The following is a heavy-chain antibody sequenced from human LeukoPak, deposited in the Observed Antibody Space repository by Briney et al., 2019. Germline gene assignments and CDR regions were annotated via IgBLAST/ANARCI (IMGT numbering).Heavy chain of an antibody. CDR2: IHHSGNRFESGST. V-gene: IGHV4-38-2*02. D-gene: IGHD6-13*01. J-gene: IGHJ1*01. CDR3: ARNASSSFFTD. CDR1: GFSISNNNY. Sequence: PSETLSLTCTVSGFSISNNNYWGWIRQSPGKGLEWMGSIHHSGNRFESGSTHYNPSLRGRVTVSADPSKNQFSLTLSSVTAADTAVYFCARNASSSFFTDWSQGTLVIVSS.